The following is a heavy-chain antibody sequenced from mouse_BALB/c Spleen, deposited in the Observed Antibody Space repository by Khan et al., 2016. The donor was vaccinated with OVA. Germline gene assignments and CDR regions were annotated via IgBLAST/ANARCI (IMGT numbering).Heavy chain of an antibody. CDR3: ARSWAMDY. V-gene: IGHV5-15*02. CDR2: ISNLAYSI. CDR1: GFIFSDYG. Sequence: EVELVESGGGLVQPGGSRKLSCAASGFIFSDYGMAWVRQAPGKGPEWVAFISNLAYSIYYADTVTGRFTLSRENAKNTLYLEMSSLRSEDTAMYYCARSWAMDYWGQGTSVTVSS. J-gene: IGHJ4*01.